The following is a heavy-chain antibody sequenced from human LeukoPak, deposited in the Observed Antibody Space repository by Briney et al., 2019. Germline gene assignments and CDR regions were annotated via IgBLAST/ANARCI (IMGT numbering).Heavy chain of an antibody. V-gene: IGHV4-59*01. CDR1: GGSISSYY. CDR2: IYYSGST. CDR3: AREAPGIAAAGNWFDP. J-gene: IGHJ5*02. D-gene: IGHD6-13*01. Sequence: SETLSLTCTVSGGSISSYYWGWIRQPPGKGLEWIGYIYYSGSTNYNPSLKSRVTISVDTSKNQFSLKLSSVTAADTAVYYCAREAPGIAAAGNWFDPWGQGTLVTVSS.